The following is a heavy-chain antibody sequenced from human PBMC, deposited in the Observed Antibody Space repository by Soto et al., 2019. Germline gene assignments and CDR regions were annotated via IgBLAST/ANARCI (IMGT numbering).Heavy chain of an antibody. V-gene: IGHV2-70*11. CDR1: GFSLSTSGMC. J-gene: IGHJ4*02. CDR2: IDWDDDK. Sequence: SGPTLVKPTQTLTLTCTFSGFSLSTSGMCVSWIRQPPGKALEWLARIDWDDDKYYSTSLKTRLTISKDTSKNQVVLTMTNMDPVDTATYYCARNLYGSGSYSLGYWGQGTLVTVSS. D-gene: IGHD3-10*01. CDR3: ARNLYGSGSYSLGY.